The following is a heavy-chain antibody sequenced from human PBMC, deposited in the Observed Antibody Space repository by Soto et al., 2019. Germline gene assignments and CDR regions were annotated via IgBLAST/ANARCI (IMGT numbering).Heavy chain of an antibody. J-gene: IGHJ4*02. CDR2: ISGSGDSI. Sequence: EVQLLESGGGLVQPGGSLRLSCAASGFTFSSYAMSWVRQAPGKGLEWVSSISGSGDSIYYADSVKGRFTISRDNSKHTLYLQMNSLRAEDTALYYCAKGPGSYSDFDYWGQGTLVTVSS. CDR3: AKGPGSYSDFDY. CDR1: GFTFSSYA. D-gene: IGHD1-26*01. V-gene: IGHV3-23*01.